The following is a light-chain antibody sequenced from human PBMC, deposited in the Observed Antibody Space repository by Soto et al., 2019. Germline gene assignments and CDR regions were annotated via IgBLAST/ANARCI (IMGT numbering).Light chain of an antibody. CDR2: SNN. J-gene: IGLJ1*01. CDR3: AAWADSLSGYV. V-gene: IGLV1-44*01. CDR1: SSNIGGNA. Sequence: QSVLTQPPSASGTPGQRVTISCSGSSSNIGGNAVNWYQQLPGTTPKLLIYSNNQRPSGVPDRFSGSKSGTSASLAISGLQSEDEADYYCAAWADSLSGYVLGNGTKLTVL.